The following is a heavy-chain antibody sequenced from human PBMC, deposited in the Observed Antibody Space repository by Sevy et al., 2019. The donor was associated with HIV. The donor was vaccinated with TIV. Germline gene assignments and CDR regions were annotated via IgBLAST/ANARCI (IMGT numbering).Heavy chain of an antibody. J-gene: IGHJ4*02. V-gene: IGHV3-7*01. CDR2: MNQDGSVK. Sequence: GGSLRLSCAASGFTLNSYWMSWVRQAPGKGLEWVANMNQDGSVKYYVDSVKGRFTISRDNARNILYLEMNNLRVGDTALYYCVRAIAAYASFWGQGTLVTVSS. CDR3: VRAIAAYASF. D-gene: IGHD6-13*01. CDR1: GFTLNSYW.